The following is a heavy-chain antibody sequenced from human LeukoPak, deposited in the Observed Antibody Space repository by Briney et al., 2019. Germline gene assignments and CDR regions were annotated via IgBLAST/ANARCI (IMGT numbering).Heavy chain of an antibody. D-gene: IGHD3-22*01. Sequence: GGSLRLSCAASGFTVSSNYMSWVRQAPGKGLDWVSAISGSGSSTYYADSVKGRFTISRDNSKNTLYLQMNSLRAEDTAVYYCAKDLSPGDSSGYYYVGDYWGQGTLVTVSS. CDR3: AKDLSPGDSSGYYYVGDY. CDR1: GFTVSSNY. CDR2: ISGSGSST. V-gene: IGHV3-23*01. J-gene: IGHJ4*02.